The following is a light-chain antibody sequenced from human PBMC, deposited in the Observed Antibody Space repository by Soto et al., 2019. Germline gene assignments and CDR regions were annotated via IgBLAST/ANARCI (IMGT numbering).Light chain of an antibody. CDR3: SSYSDSRTLV. CDR2: DVS. Sequence: QSALTQPASVSGSPGHSITISCTGTSSDVGIYNSVSWYQQHPGKAPKLIIYDVSHRPSGLSNRFSGSKSGNTASLTISGLKAEDEADYYCSSYSDSRTLVFGGGTKLTVL. J-gene: IGLJ3*02. V-gene: IGLV2-14*03. CDR1: SSDVGIYNS.